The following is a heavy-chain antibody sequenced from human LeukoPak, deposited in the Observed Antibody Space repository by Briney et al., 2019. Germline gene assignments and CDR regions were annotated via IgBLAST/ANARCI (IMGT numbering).Heavy chain of an antibody. CDR2: INPNSGGT. CDR1: GYTFTGYY. V-gene: IGHV1-2*02. Sequence: ASVKVSCKASGYTFTGYYMHWVRQAPGQGLEWMGWINPNSGGTNYAQKFQGRVTMTRNTSISTAYMELSSLRSEDTAVYYCARGGGNSVGAFDIWGQGTMVTVSS. J-gene: IGHJ3*02. CDR3: ARGGGNSVGAFDI. D-gene: IGHD4-23*01.